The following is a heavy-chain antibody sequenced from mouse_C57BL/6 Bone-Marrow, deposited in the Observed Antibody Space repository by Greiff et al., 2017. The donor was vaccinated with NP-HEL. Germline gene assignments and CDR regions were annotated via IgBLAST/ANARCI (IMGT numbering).Heavy chain of an antibody. V-gene: IGHV1-64*01. Sequence: QVQLQQPGAELVKPGASVKLSCKASGYTFTSYWMHWVKQRPGQGLEWIGMIHPNSGSTNYNEKLKSKATLTVDKSSSTAYMQLSSLTSEDSAVYYCARRGIYYDYDWYFDVWGTGTTVTVSS. CDR2: IHPNSGST. CDR3: ARRGIYYDYDWYFDV. D-gene: IGHD2-4*01. J-gene: IGHJ1*03. CDR1: GYTFTSYW.